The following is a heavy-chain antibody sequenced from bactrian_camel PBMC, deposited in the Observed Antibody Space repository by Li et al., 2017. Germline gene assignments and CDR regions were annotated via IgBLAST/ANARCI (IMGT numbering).Heavy chain of an antibody. Sequence: GGSVETGGSLKLSCSDSGVFEYTHGCMAWFRQAPGKEREGIAALYTGDGSTTYAEFVEGRATISSDNAKKVYLQMIDLEPEDTAKYYCAADRLVCLSTDTRAEWHYWGQGTQVTVS. V-gene: IGHV3S1*01. J-gene: IGHJ4*01. CDR2: LYTGDGST. D-gene: IGHD5*01. CDR3: AADRLVCLSTDTRAEWHY. CDR1: GVFEYTHGC.